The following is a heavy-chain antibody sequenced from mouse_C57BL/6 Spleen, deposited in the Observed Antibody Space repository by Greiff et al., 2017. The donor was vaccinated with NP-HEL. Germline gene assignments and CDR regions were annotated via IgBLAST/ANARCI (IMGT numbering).Heavy chain of an antibody. Sequence: EVKLVESGGGLVKPGGSLQLSCAASGFTFSSYAMSWVRQTPEKRLEWVATISDGGSYTYYPDNVKGRFTISRDNAKNNLYLQMSHLKSEDTAMYYCARDRYYFDYWGQGTTLTVSS. CDR3: ARDRYYFDY. CDR1: GFTFSSYA. V-gene: IGHV5-4*01. CDR2: ISDGGSYT. J-gene: IGHJ2*01.